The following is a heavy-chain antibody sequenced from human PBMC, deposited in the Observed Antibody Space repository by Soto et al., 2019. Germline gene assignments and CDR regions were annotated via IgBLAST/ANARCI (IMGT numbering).Heavy chain of an antibody. CDR1: GYTFSSYG. CDR2: ISTYNGNT. CDR3: ARDDCSGGSCYIGY. V-gene: IGHV1-18*01. J-gene: IGHJ4*02. D-gene: IGHD2-15*01. Sequence: QVLLVQSGAEVKKPGASVKVSCKASGYTFSSYGISWVRQAPGQGLEWMGWISTYNGNTNYAQKLQGRVTMTTDTSTSTAYMELRSLRSDDTAVYYCARDDCSGGSCYIGYWGQGTLVTVSS.